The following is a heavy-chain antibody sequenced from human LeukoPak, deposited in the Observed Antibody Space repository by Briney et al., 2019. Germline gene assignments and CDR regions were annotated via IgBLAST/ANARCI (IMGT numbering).Heavy chain of an antibody. Sequence: GGSLRLSCVVSGLTVSNNYMSWVRQAPGKGLEWVSVIYSDGTTRNADSVKGRFTISRDNSMNTVYLQMDSLRAEDTAVYYCARDKDAWGQGTLVTVSS. V-gene: IGHV3-66*01. CDR3: ARDKDA. CDR2: IYSDGTT. J-gene: IGHJ5*02. CDR1: GLTVSNNY.